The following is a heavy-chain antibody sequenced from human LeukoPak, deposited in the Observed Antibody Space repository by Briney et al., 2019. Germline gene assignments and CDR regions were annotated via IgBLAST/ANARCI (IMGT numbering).Heavy chain of an antibody. J-gene: IGHJ4*02. CDR2: ISSSSSYI. D-gene: IGHD3-22*01. CDR3: ARDPSSSGYYYVEAFDY. CDR1: GFTFSSYS. V-gene: IGHV3-21*01. Sequence: PGGSLRLSCAASGFTFSSYSMNWVRQAPGKGLEWVSSISSSSSYIYHADSVKGRFTISRDNAKNSLYLQMNSLRAEDTAVYYCARDPSSSGYYYVEAFDYWGQGTLVTVSS.